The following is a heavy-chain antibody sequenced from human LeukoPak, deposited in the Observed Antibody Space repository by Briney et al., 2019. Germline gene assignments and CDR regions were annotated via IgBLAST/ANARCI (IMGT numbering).Heavy chain of an antibody. V-gene: IGHV1-69*04. CDR3: ARAGIAAAGTDYFDY. D-gene: IGHD6-13*01. CDR2: IIPILGIA. CDR1: GGTFSSYA. J-gene: IGHJ4*02. Sequence: SVKVSCKASGGTFSSYAISWVRQAPGQGLEWMGRIIPILGIANYAQKFQGGVTITADKSTSTAYMELSSLRSEDTAVYYCARAGIAAAGTDYFDYWGQGTLVTVSS.